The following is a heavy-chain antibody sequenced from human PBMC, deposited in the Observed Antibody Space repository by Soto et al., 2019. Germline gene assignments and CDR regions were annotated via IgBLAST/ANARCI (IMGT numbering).Heavy chain of an antibody. J-gene: IGHJ4*02. CDR3: ARALYATESWGFYFDY. CDR2: ISGSGGST. Sequence: PGGSLRLSCAASGFTVSSYAMSWVRQAPGKELEWVSAISGSGGSTYYADSVKGRFTISRDNAKNTLYLQMNSLSAEDTAVYYCARALYATESWGFYFDYWCQGILVTVSS. CDR1: GFTVSSYA. V-gene: IGHV3-23*01. D-gene: IGHD2-8*01.